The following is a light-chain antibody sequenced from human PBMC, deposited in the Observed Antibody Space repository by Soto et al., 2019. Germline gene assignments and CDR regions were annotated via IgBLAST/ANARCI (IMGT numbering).Light chain of an antibody. CDR1: QSISSTY. J-gene: IGKJ3*01. Sequence: DIVLTQFPATLSLSPGERATLSCRASQSISSTYLAWYQQKPGQAPRLLIYAASIRATDIPNRFSGSGSGTDFTLTISRLEPEDFAVYYCQQYCVSPLTFGRGTKVEIK. CDR3: QQYCVSPLT. CDR2: AAS. V-gene: IGKV3-20*01.